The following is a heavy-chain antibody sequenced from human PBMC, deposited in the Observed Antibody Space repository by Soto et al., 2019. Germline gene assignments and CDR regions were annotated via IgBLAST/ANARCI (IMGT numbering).Heavy chain of an antibody. D-gene: IGHD1-26*01. Sequence: QVVLLQSGAEVKEPGSSVRLSCQVSGSTFNNFAFSWVRQAPGQGPEWLGGIVVMSNAADYSQRFQDRVMITAATSTSTLYMELGSLTFDDTAVYYCARAIKRWEVNYYFDYWGQGTLVTVSS. CDR2: IVVMSNAA. CDR3: ARAIKRWEVNYYFDY. CDR1: GSTFNNFA. J-gene: IGHJ4*02. V-gene: IGHV1-69*06.